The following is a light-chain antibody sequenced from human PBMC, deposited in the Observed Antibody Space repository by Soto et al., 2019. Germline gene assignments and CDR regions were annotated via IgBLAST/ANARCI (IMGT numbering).Light chain of an antibody. V-gene: IGLV1-47*02. J-gene: IGLJ1*01. CDR1: DSNIGSNS. CDR2: YNN. Sequence: QSVLTQPPSASGTAGQVVTISCSGGDSNIGSNSVYWYQHLPRMAPKLLIYYNNQRPSGVPDRFSGSRSGTSASLAIVGLRSEDEAVYYCEEWDASLTPCVFGKGTKVTDL. CDR3: EEWDASLTPCV.